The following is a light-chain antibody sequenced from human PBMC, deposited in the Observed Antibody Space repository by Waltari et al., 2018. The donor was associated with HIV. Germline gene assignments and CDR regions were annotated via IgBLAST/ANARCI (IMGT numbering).Light chain of an antibody. CDR2: EFT. Sequence: QSALTQPASVSGSPGQSITIPCTGTSSDVGGYNYVSRYQQHPGKAPKVMIYEFTNRPSGVSNRFSGSKSGNTASLTISGLQAEDEADYYCSSYTSSNTVVFGGGTKLTVL. CDR3: SSYTSSNTVV. J-gene: IGLJ2*01. CDR1: SSDVGGYNY. V-gene: IGLV2-14*01.